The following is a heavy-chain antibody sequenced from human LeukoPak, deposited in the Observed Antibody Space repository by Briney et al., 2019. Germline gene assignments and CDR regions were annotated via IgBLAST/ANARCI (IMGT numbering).Heavy chain of an antibody. CDR1: GYTFTSCG. Sequence: ASVKVSCKASGYTFTSCGISWVRQAPGQGLEWLGGIMPLFGTAGYAQKFQGRVTITKDESTRTVYLELTSLTSDDTAVYYCARDVHGDYGSGWFDPWGQGTLVSVSS. J-gene: IGHJ5*02. D-gene: IGHD4-17*01. CDR2: IMPLFGTA. CDR3: ARDVHGDYGSGWFDP. V-gene: IGHV1-69*05.